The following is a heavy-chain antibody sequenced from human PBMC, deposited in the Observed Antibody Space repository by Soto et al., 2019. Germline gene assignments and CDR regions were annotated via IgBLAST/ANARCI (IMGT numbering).Heavy chain of an antibody. CDR1: GFTFSSYS. J-gene: IGHJ3*02. CDR2: ISSSSSYI. Sequence: GGSLRLSCAASGFTFSSYSMNWVRQAPGKGLEWVSSISSSSSYIYYADSVKGRFTISRDNAKNSLYLQMNSLRAEDTAVYYCARDEIRPVVGPSRAFDIWGQGTMVTVSS. CDR3: ARDEIRPVVGPSRAFDI. V-gene: IGHV3-21*01. D-gene: IGHD3-22*01.